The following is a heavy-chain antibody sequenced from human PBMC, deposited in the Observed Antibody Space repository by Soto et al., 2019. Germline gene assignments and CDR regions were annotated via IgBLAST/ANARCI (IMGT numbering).Heavy chain of an antibody. V-gene: IGHV3-23*01. CDR1: GFTFISYA. CDR3: AKELHTSSGWSQVIY. J-gene: IGHJ4*01. CDR2: ISGSGGST. Sequence: GGSLRLSCAASGFTFISYAMSWVLQAPWKGLEWVSAISGSGGSTYYADSVKGRFTISRDNSKNTLYLQMNSLRAEDTAVYYRAKELHTSSGWSQVIYWGQGTLVTVSS. D-gene: IGHD6-19*01.